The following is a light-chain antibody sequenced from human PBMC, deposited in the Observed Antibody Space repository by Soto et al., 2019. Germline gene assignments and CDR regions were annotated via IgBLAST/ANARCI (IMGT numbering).Light chain of an antibody. CDR3: QQYGSSPRT. V-gene: IGKV3-20*01. J-gene: IGKJ1*01. CDR1: QGVSNY. Sequence: ELVLTQSPGTLSLSPGDRATLSCRASQGVSNYLAWYQQKPGQAPRLLIYDASTRATGIPDRFSGSGSGTDFTLTISRLEPEDFAVYYCQQYGSSPRTFGPGTKMDFK. CDR2: DAS.